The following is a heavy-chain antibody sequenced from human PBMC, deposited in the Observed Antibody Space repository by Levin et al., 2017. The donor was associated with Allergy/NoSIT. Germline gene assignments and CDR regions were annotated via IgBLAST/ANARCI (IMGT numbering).Heavy chain of an antibody. J-gene: IGHJ4*02. CDR2: IYSGGST. V-gene: IGHV3-53*01. D-gene: IGHD4-17*01. CDR1: GFTVSSNY. Sequence: GGSLRLSCAASGFTVSSNYMSWVRQAPGKGLEWVSVIYSGGSTYYADSVKGRFTISRDNSKNTLYLQMNSLRAEDTAVHYCARGTTTVTIPGLDYWGQGTLVTVSS. CDR3: ARGTTTVTIPGLDY.